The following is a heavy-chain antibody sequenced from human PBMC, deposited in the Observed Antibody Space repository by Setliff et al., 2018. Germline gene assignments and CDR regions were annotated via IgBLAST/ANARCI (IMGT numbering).Heavy chain of an antibody. CDR2: ISHSGDP. Sequence: TLSLTCAVYGGSFSGYHWSWIRQPPGKGLEWIGEISHSGDPNYNPSLKSRVTISLDTSKNQFSLKLTSVTAADTAVYYCARAPQYSNFWYALSWFDPWGQGTRVTVSS. J-gene: IGHJ5*02. V-gene: IGHV4-34*01. D-gene: IGHD3-3*01. CDR1: GGSFSGYH. CDR3: ARAPQYSNFWYALSWFDP.